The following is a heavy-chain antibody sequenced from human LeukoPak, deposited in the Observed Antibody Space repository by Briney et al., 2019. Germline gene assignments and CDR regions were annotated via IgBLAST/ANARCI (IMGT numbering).Heavy chain of an antibody. J-gene: IGHJ4*02. V-gene: IGHV3-11*01. CDR1: GFTFSDFH. CDR2: ITNSGSDI. Sequence: GGSLRLSCVVSGFTFSDFHMSWLRQAPGKGLEWISYITNSGSDIEYADSVKGRFTISWDNAKKSLYLEMNTLRAEDTAIYYCANEIRPNDYWGQGTQVTVSS. D-gene: IGHD4-17*01. CDR3: ANEIRPNDY.